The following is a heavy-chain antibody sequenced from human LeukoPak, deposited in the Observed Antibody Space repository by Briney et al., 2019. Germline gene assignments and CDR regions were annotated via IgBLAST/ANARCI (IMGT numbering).Heavy chain of an antibody. D-gene: IGHD1-26*01. CDR3: ATWDRHGDL. CDR2: ITISGHTK. Sequence: GGSLRLSCPASGFDLNTYEMNYLRQAPGKGLEWIADITISGHTKNYADSVKGRFTISRDNAGTSLYLQMNSLRVENMGVYYWATWDRHGDLWGQGTLVTVSS. CDR1: GFDLNTYE. J-gene: IGHJ5*02. V-gene: IGHV3-48*03.